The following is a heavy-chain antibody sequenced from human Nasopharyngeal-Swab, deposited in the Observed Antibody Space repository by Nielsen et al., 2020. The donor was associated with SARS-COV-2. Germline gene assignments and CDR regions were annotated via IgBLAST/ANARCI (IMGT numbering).Heavy chain of an antibody. D-gene: IGHD6-6*01. J-gene: IGHJ6*02. CDR2: ISSSSSYT. CDR1: GFTFSNYS. CDR3: ARDPSIAESPV. V-gene: IGHV3-11*05. Sequence: LKISCAASGFTFSNYSMSWIRQAPGKGLEWVSYISSSSSYTNYADSVKGRFTISRDNAKNSLYLQMNSLRAEDTAVYYCARDPSIAESPVWGQGTTVTVSS.